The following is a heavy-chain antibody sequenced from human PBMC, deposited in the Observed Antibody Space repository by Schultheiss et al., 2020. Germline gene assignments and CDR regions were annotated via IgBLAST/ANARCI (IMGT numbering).Heavy chain of an antibody. J-gene: IGHJ4*02. Sequence: GGSLRLSCAASGFTFSSYGMHWVRQAPGKGLEWVAVISYDGSNKYYADSVKGRFTISRDNSKNTLYLQMNSLRAEDTAVYYCARGSGYSSGAPFDYWGQGTLVTVSS. D-gene: IGHD6-25*01. CDR1: GFTFSSYG. CDR2: ISYDGSNK. V-gene: IGHV3-30*03. CDR3: ARGSGYSSGAPFDY.